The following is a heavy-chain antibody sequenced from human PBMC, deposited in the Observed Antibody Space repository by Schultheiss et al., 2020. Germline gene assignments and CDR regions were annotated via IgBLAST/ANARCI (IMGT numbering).Heavy chain of an antibody. CDR2: IYTSGST. J-gene: IGHJ4*02. Sequence: SETLSLTCTVSGGSISSGSYYWGWIRQPAGKGLEWIGRIYTSGSTNYNPSLKSRVTISVDTSKNQFSLKLSSVTAADTAVCYCARGSWAVAGTDFDYWGQGTLVTVSS. D-gene: IGHD6-19*01. CDR3: ARGSWAVAGTDFDY. CDR1: GGSISSGSYY. V-gene: IGHV4-61*02.